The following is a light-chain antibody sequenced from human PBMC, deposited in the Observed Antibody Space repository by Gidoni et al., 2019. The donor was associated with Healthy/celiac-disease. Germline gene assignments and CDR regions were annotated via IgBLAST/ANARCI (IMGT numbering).Light chain of an antibody. CDR3: NSRDSSGNPPYV. Sequence: SSKLTQDPAVSVALGQTVRITCQGDSLRSYYASWYQQKPGQAPVLVIYGKNNRPSGLPDRFSGSSSGNTASLTITGAQAEDEADYYCNSRDSSGNPPYVFGTGTKVTVL. J-gene: IGLJ1*01. CDR2: GKN. CDR1: SLRSYY. V-gene: IGLV3-19*01.